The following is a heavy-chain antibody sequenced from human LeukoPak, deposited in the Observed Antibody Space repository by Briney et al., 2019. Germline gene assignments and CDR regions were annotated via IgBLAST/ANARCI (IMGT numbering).Heavy chain of an antibody. CDR2: IYPGDSDT. Sequence: GESLKIYCKGSGYRFPSYWIVWVRQMPGKGLEWMGIIYPGDSDTRYSPSFQGQVTISADKSISTAYLQWSSLKASDTAMYYCTTIFGVNPDYWGQGTLVTVSS. D-gene: IGHD3-3*01. CDR1: GYRFPSYW. CDR3: TTIFGVNPDY. J-gene: IGHJ4*02. V-gene: IGHV5-51*01.